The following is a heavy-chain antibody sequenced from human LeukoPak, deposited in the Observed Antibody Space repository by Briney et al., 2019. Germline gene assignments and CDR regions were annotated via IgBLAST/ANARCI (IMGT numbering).Heavy chain of an antibody. Sequence: GGSLRLTCAASGFIFSSYEMNWVRQAPGKGLEWVSYISTRGGTIYYADSVKGRFTISRDNAKNSLYLQMNSLRAEDTAVYYCARAVYYSNYLGYWGQGTLATVSS. CDR1: GFIFSSYE. J-gene: IGHJ4*01. CDR3: ARAVYYSNYLGY. V-gene: IGHV3-48*03. D-gene: IGHD3-10*01. CDR2: ISTRGGTI.